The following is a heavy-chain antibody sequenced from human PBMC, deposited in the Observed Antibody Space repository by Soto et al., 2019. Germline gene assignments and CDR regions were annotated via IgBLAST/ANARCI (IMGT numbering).Heavy chain of an antibody. D-gene: IGHD2-15*01. J-gene: IGHJ3*02. V-gene: IGHV3-21*01. Sequence: EVQVVESGGGLVKPGGSLRLSCAASGFTFSRYSMNWVRQAPGKGLEWVSSISSSSSYIYYADSVKGRFTISRDNAKTSLYLQMNSLRAEDTAVYYCAREDCSGGSCYPHDAFDIWGQGTMVTVSS. CDR1: GFTFSRYS. CDR2: ISSSSSYI. CDR3: AREDCSGGSCYPHDAFDI.